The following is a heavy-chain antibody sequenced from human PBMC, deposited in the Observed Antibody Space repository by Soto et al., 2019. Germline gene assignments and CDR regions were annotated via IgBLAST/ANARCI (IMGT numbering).Heavy chain of an antibody. J-gene: IGHJ6*02. CDR3: ASEAVYYDFWSGYPTTNYYYYYGMDV. V-gene: IGHV1-46*01. CDR1: GGTFSSYA. CDR2: INPSGGST. Sequence: ASVKVSCKASGGTFSSYAISWVRQAPGQGLEWMGIINPSGGSTSYAQKFQGRVTMTRDTSTSTVYMELSSLRSEDTAVYYCASEAVYYDFWSGYPTTNYYYYYGMDVWGQGTTVTVSS. D-gene: IGHD3-3*01.